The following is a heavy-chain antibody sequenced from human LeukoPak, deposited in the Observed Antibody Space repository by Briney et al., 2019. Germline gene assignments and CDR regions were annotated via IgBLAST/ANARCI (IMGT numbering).Heavy chain of an antibody. D-gene: IGHD3-22*01. CDR3: ARVKVLYYYDSSGYFDY. Sequence: SETLSLTCAVTGISFSDYYWSWIRQSPGKGLEWIGEISHSGGSKYNPSLKSRVAISVDTSKNQFSLKLSSVTAADTAVYYCARVKVLYYYDSSGYFDYWGQGTLVTVSS. J-gene: IGHJ4*02. CDR2: ISHSGGS. V-gene: IGHV4-34*01. CDR1: GISFSDYY.